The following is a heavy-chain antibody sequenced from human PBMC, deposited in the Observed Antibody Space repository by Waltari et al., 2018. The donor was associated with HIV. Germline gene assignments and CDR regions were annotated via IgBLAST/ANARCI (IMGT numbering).Heavy chain of an antibody. V-gene: IGHV1-2*02. D-gene: IGHD2-15*01. CDR1: GYTFIDYY. Sequence: QVHLVQSGTEVKEPGASVKVSCKASGYTFIDYYVHGVRPAPGQGRGWVGWLNPSSGGTHCAEKFQGRVTMTRDTSLSAAYRERSRLRSDDTAVYYCAREGVVVGDNPYGTDVWGQGTTVTVSS. J-gene: IGHJ6*02. CDR3: AREGVVVGDNPYGTDV. CDR2: LNPSSGGT.